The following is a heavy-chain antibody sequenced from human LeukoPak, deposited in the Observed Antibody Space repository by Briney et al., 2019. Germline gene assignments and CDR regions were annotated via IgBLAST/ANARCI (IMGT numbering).Heavy chain of an antibody. J-gene: IGHJ6*02. CDR1: GGSISGYY. D-gene: IGHD2-2*01. CDR3: ARFPAVVPAAYYYYYGMDV. Sequence: PSETLSLTCGVSGGSISGYYWSWIRQPPGKGLEWIGEINHSGSTNYNPSLKSRVTISVDTSKNQFSLKLSSVTAADTAVYYCARFPAVVPAAYYYYYGMDVWGQGTTVTVSS. CDR2: INHSGST. V-gene: IGHV4-34*01.